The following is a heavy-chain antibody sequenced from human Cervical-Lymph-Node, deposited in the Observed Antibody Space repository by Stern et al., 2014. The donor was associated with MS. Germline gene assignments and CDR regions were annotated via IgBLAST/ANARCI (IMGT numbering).Heavy chain of an antibody. CDR1: GFTFSSYG. Sequence: QVQLVESGGGVVQPGRSLRLSCAASGFTFSSYGMHWVRQAPGKGLEWVAVIWYDGSNKYYADSVKGRFTISRDNSKNTLYLQMNSLRAEDTAVYYCARDRALRITIFGVGREGLGYWGQGTLVTVSS. J-gene: IGHJ4*02. CDR2: IWYDGSNK. V-gene: IGHV3-33*01. CDR3: ARDRALRITIFGVGREGLGY. D-gene: IGHD3-3*01.